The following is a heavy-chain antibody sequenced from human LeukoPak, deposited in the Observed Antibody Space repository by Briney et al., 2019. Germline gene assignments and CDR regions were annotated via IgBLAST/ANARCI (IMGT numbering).Heavy chain of an antibody. CDR3: ARGYASTSQLDP. CDR1: GFTYSSYA. CDR2: ISFDGSNK. D-gene: IGHD6-13*01. Sequence: GGSLRLSCVASGFTYSSYAMHWVRQAPGKGLEWVAVISFDGSNKYYADSVKGRFTISRDNSKNTLYLQVSAEDTAIYYCARGYASTSQLDPWGQGTLVTVSS. J-gene: IGHJ5*02. V-gene: IGHV3-30*03.